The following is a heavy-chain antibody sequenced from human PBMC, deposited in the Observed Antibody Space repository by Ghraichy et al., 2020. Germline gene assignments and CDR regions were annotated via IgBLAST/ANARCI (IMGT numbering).Heavy chain of an antibody. CDR1: GRSFSGYY. CDR3: ARGQPGIAAGQFDP. D-gene: IGHD6-13*01. J-gene: IGHJ5*02. Sequence: SETLSLTCAVYGRSFSGYYWSWIRQPPGKGLEWIGEINHSGSSNYNPSLKSRVTISVDTSKNQFSLKLSSVTAADTAVYYCARGQPGIAAGQFDPWGQGTLVTVSS. CDR2: INHSGSS. V-gene: IGHV4-34*01.